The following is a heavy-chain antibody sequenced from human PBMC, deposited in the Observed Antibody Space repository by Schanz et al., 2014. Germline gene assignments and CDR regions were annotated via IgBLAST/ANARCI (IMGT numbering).Heavy chain of an antibody. CDR3: AREIPAGGHFDY. J-gene: IGHJ4*02. CDR2: LYNNGAA. Sequence: EVQLGESGGGLVQPGGSLRLSCAASGFTVSNHYMSWVRQPPGKGLEWVSVLYNNGAAYYADSVKGRFTISRDNSKNTLYLRITSLRAEATAMFYCAREIPAGGHFDYWGQGTLVSVSS. V-gene: IGHV3-66*02. D-gene: IGHD2-15*01. CDR1: GFTVSNHY.